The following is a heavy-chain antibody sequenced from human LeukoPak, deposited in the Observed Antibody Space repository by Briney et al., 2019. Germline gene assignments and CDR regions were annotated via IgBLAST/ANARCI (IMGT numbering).Heavy chain of an antibody. V-gene: IGHV3-48*01. D-gene: IGHD2-15*01. Sequence: GGSLRLSCAASGFTFGSYSMNWVRQAPGKGLEWVSYISSSSSTIYYADSVKGRFTISRDNAKNSLYLQMNSLRAEDTAVYYCARTGYCSGGSCYRPDIWGQGTMVTVSS. CDR3: ARTGYCSGGSCYRPDI. J-gene: IGHJ3*02. CDR1: GFTFGSYS. CDR2: ISSSSSTI.